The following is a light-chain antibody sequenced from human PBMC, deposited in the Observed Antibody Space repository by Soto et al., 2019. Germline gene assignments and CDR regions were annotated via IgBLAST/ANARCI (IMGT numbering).Light chain of an antibody. CDR1: SGSVSTSYY. V-gene: IGLV8-61*01. CDR2: NTN. CDR3: VLYMGSGICV. J-gene: IGLJ3*02. Sequence: TVVTQEPSFSVSPGGTVTLTCGLSSGSVSTSYYPSWYQQTPGQSPRTLIYNTNTRSSGVPDRFSGSILGNKAALTITGAQADDESHYYCVLYMGSGICVFGGGTKVTVL.